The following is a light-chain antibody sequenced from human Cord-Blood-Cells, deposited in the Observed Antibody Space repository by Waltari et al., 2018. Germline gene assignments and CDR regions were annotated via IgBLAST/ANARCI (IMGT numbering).Light chain of an antibody. CDR3: QQYYSTPYT. CDR2: WAS. Sequence: DIVMTQSPDSLAVSLGERATINCKSSQSVLYSSNNKNYLAWYQQKPGQPPKLLIYWASTRESVVRDRFRGSGSGTDFTLTISSLQSEDVAVYYCQQYYSTPYTFGQGTKLEIK. CDR1: QSVLYSSNNKNY. J-gene: IGKJ2*01. V-gene: IGKV4-1*01.